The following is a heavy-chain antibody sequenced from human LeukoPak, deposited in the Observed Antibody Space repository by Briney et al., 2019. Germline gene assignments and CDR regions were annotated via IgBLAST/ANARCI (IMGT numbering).Heavy chain of an antibody. V-gene: IGHV4-34*01. CDR2: INHSGST. CDR1: GGSFSGYY. CDR3: ARQGYHDYVWGSYEIDI. J-gene: IGHJ3*02. D-gene: IGHD3-16*01. Sequence: SETLSLTCAVYGGSFSGYYWSWIRQPPGKGLEWIGEINHSGSTNYNPSLKSRVTISIDTSKNQFSLKLSSVTAADTAVYYCARQGYHDYVWGSYEIDIWGQGTMVTVSS.